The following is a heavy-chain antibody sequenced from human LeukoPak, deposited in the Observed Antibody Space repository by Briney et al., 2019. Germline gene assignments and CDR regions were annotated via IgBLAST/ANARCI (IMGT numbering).Heavy chain of an antibody. CDR2: ISGSGGST. D-gene: IGHD6-13*01. J-gene: IGHJ3*02. CDR1: GFTFSSYA. Sequence: PGGSLRLSCAASGFTFSSYAMSWVRQAPGKGLEWVSAISGSGGSTYYADSAKGRFTISRDNSKNTLYLQMNSLRAEDTAVYYCAKASVSSSWFDAFDIWGQGTMVTVSS. CDR3: AKASVSSSWFDAFDI. V-gene: IGHV3-23*01.